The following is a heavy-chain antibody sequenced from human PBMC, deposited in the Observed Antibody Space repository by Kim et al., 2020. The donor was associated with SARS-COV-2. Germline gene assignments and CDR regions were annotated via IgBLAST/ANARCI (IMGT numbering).Heavy chain of an antibody. Sequence: ASVKVSCKASGYTFNAQILHWVRQAPGQGLEWMGRISPNNGGTDYAQKFQGRVTMTRDASITTAYMEMSRLRSDDTAVYYCVRERYSFGQRPHFDLWGPG. CDR3: VRERYSFGQRPHFDL. CDR2: ISPNNGGT. CDR1: GYTFNAQI. V-gene: IGHV1-2*06. D-gene: IGHD5-18*01. J-gene: IGHJ4*02.